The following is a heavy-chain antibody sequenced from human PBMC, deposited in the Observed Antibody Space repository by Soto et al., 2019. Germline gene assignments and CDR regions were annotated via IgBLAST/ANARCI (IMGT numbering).Heavy chain of an antibody. CDR1: GFSFSSLW. CDR2: RKQDGSVK. Sequence: GGSLRLSCAASGFSFSSLWLIWVRQASGKGLERVAIRKQDGSVKHYVASVKGRLTVSRDNAEKSLYLQMDSLRPDDTALYYCVRGYSDYTDYFDYWGQGALVTVSS. CDR3: VRGYSDYTDYFDY. V-gene: IGHV3-7*03. D-gene: IGHD5-12*01. J-gene: IGHJ4*02.